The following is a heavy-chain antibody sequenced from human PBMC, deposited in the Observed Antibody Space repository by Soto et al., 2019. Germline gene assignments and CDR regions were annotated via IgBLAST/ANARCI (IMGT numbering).Heavy chain of an antibody. J-gene: IGHJ6*03. CDR3: ARDWDSGQWLRYYYYMDV. CDR2: ISSNGGST. D-gene: IGHD5-12*01. CDR1: GFTFSSYA. V-gene: IGHV3-64*01. Sequence: PGGSLRLSCAASGFTFSSYAMHWVRQAPGKGLEYVSAISSNGGSTYYANSVKGRFTISRDNSKNTLYLQMGSLRAEDMAVYYCARDWDSGQWLRYYYYMDVWGKGTTVTVSS.